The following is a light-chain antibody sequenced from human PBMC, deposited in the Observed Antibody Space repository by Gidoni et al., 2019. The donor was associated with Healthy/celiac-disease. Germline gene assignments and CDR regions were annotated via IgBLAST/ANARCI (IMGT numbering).Light chain of an antibody. Sequence: ISCTGSSSNIGAGYDVHWYQQLPGTAPNLLIYGNSNRPSGVPDRFSGSKSGTSASLAITGLQAEDEADYYCQSYDSSLSAHVVFGGGTKLTVL. CDR2: GNS. CDR1: SSNIGAGYD. CDR3: QSYDSSLSAHVV. J-gene: IGLJ2*01. V-gene: IGLV1-40*01.